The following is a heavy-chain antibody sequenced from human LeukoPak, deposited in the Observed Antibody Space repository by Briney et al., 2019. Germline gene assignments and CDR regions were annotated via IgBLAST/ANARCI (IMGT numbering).Heavy chain of an antibody. CDR1: GYTFTGYY. J-gene: IGHJ5*02. CDR2: INPNSGGT. CDR3: ARGHVSSRLSWFDP. Sequence: ASVTVSCKASGYTFTGYYMHWVRQAPGQGLEWMGWINPNSGGTNYAQKFQGRVTMTRDTSISTAYMELSRLRSDDTAVYYCARGHVSSRLSWFDPWGQGTLVTVSS. V-gene: IGHV1-2*02. D-gene: IGHD6-13*01.